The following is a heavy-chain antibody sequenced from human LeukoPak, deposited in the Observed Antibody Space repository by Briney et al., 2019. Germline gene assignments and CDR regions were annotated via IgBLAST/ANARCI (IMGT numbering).Heavy chain of an antibody. CDR3: ARDAHGAGGDFDS. Sequence: GGSLRLSCAASGFTFSSYTMHWVRQAPGKGLVWVSRINSDGSSTTYADSVKGRFTISRDNAKNTLYLQVSSLRAEDTAVYYCARDAHGAGGDFDSWGQGTLVTVSS. CDR1: GFTFSSYT. V-gene: IGHV3-74*01. J-gene: IGHJ4*02. CDR2: INSDGSST. D-gene: IGHD4-17*01.